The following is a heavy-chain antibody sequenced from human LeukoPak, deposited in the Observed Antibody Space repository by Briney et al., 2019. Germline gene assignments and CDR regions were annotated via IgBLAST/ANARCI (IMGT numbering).Heavy chain of an antibody. V-gene: IGHV4-39*07. CDR2: IYYIGST. D-gene: IGHD2-15*01. CDR1: GGSISRSSYY. J-gene: IGHJ1*01. Sequence: SETLSLTCTVSGGSISRSSYYWGWSRQPPGKGLEWGGGIYYIGSTYYNPSLKSRVTISVDPSKKQFYLTLSSVTAADTAVYYCARGGYCSGGRCYFSEYFQHWGQGTLVTVSS. CDR3: ARGGYCSGGRCYFSEYFQH.